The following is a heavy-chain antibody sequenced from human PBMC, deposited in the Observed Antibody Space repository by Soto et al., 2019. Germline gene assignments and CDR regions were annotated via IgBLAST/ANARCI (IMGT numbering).Heavy chain of an antibody. CDR1: GFTFSSYA. Sequence: EVQLVESGGGLVQPGGSLRLSCAASGFTFSSYAMHWVRQAPGKGLEYVSAISSNGGSTYYANSVKGRFTISRDNSKNXLYLQMGSLRAEDMAVYYCASEGYCSSTGCYSFDYWGQGTLVTVSS. J-gene: IGHJ4*02. CDR2: ISSNGGST. D-gene: IGHD2-2*01. CDR3: ASEGYCSSTGCYSFDY. V-gene: IGHV3-64*01.